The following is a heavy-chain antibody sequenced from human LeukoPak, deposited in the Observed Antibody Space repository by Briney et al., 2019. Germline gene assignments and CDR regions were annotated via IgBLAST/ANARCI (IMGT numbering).Heavy chain of an antibody. Sequence: GGSLRLSCAVSGFTFSDYYMSWIRQAPGKGLEWGSYINSSGSTIYYADSVKGRFTISTDNAKNSLYLQMNTLRDEDPAVYYCARGPRYSFYWGQGTLVSVSS. CDR1: GFTFSDYY. D-gene: IGHD6-13*01. V-gene: IGHV3-11*01. J-gene: IGHJ4*02. CDR2: INSSGSTI. CDR3: ARGPRYSFY.